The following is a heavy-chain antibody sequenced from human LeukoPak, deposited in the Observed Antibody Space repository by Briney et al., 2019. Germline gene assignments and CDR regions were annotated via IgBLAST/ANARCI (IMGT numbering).Heavy chain of an antibody. CDR3: ARTGIAVAGPFDY. Sequence: ASVTVSCTASGYTFTSYAMHWVRQAPGQRLEWMGWINAGNGNTKYSQKFQGRVTITRDTSASTAYMELSSLRSEDTAVYYCARTGIAVAGPFDYWGQGTLVTVSS. D-gene: IGHD6-19*01. V-gene: IGHV1-3*01. J-gene: IGHJ4*02. CDR1: GYTFTSYA. CDR2: INAGNGNT.